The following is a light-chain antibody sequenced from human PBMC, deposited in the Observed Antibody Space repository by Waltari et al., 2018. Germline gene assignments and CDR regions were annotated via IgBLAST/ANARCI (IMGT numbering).Light chain of an antibody. Sequence: DIVLTQSPDSLALSLGERATISCRSSQSVLSSTNSNNYLAWYQPRPGQPPESLLYWASPRVSGVPDRFDGSGSGTDFTLAISSLQAEDLAVYYCQQYYTTPCTFGQGTRLEIK. J-gene: IGKJ2*02. V-gene: IGKV4-1*01. CDR2: WAS. CDR1: QSVLSSTNSNNY. CDR3: QQYYTTPCT.